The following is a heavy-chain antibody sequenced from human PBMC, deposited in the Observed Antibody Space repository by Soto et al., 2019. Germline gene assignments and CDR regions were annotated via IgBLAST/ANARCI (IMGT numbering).Heavy chain of an antibody. J-gene: IGHJ4*02. CDR2: IYSGGST. V-gene: IGHV3-66*01. D-gene: IGHD3-16*01. CDR1: GFTVSNNY. CDR3: AAYSHKGY. Sequence: EEQLVESGGDLVQPGGSLRLSCAASGFTVSNNYISWVRQAPGKGLEWVSLIYSGGSTYYADSVKGRFTISRDSSKNTLYLQMNSLRAEDTAMYYCAAYSHKGYWGQGTLVTVPS.